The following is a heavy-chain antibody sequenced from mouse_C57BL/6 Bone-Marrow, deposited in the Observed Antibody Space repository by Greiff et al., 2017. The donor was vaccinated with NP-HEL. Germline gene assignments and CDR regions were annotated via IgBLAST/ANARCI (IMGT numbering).Heavy chain of an antibody. CDR1: GFNINDYY. V-gene: IGHV14-2*01. CDR3: AISEWLLRKAWIAY. CDR2: IDPSDGET. D-gene: IGHD2-3*01. Sequence: EVQLQQSGAELVKPGASVKLSCTASGFNINDYYMHWVKQRTEQGLEWIGRIDPSDGETKYAPKFKGTATITADTSSHTAYLQLSSLTSEDTAVYYCAISEWLLRKAWIAYWGQGTLVTVSA. J-gene: IGHJ3*01.